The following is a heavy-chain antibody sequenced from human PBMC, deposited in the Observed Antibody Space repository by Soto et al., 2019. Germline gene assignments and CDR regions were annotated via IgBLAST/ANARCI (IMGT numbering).Heavy chain of an antibody. CDR3: TRGYCPGGSCYYEYYFDN. CDR2: IKRDGSEI. Sequence: EVQLVESGGGLVQPGGSLRVSCAASGFTFSDHWMSWVRQAPGKGLEFVANIKRDGSEIFYVDSVEGRFTISRDNANNALYLQMNSLRAEDTAVYYCTRGYCPGGSCYYEYYFDNWGQGTLVTVSS. V-gene: IGHV3-7*03. D-gene: IGHD2-15*01. CDR1: GFTFSDHW. J-gene: IGHJ4*02.